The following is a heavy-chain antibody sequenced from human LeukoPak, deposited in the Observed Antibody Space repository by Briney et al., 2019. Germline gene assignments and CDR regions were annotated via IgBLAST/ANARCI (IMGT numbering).Heavy chain of an antibody. D-gene: IGHD2-8*01. CDR2: INPSGSST. V-gene: IGHV1-46*01. CDR1: VYTFTNYY. J-gene: IGHJ3*02. Sequence: ASVKVSCKASVYTFTNYYIHWVRQAPGQGPEWMGIINPSGSSTSYAQKFQGRVTMTRDTSTSTVYMELSSLRSEDTAVYYCAGGTTNTKGAFDMWGQGTMVTVSS. CDR3: AGGTTNTKGAFDM.